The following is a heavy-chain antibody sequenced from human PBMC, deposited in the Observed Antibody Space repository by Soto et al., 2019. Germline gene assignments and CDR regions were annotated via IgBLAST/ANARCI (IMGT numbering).Heavy chain of an antibody. J-gene: IGHJ4*02. CDR1: GYAFTSYY. V-gene: IGHV1-3*01. Sequence: ASVEVSCKASGYAFTSYYMHWVRQAPGQRLEWMGIINAGNGNTKYSQKFQGRVTITRDTSASTAYMELSSLRSEDTAVYYCASGYSYGYSDYWGQGTLVTVSS. CDR3: ASGYSYGYSDY. D-gene: IGHD5-18*01. CDR2: INAGNGNT.